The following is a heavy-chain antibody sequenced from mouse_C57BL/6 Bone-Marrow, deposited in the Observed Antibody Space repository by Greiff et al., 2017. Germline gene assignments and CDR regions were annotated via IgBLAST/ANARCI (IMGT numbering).Heavy chain of an antibody. J-gene: IGHJ4*01. D-gene: IGHD2-4*01. CDR1: GFTIKDGY. V-gene: IGHV14-4*01. Sequence: VQLQQSGAELVRPGASVKLSCTASGFTIKDGYMHWVKQRPEQGLEWIGWINPENGDTEYASKFQGKATITADTSSNTAYLQLSSLKSEDTAVYYCNTFWSTEDYDGYYALDDWGQGTSVTVST. CDR3: NTFWSTEDYDGYYALDD. CDR2: INPENGDT.